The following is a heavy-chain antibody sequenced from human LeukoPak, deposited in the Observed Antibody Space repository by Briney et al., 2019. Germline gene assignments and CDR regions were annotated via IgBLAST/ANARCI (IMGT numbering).Heavy chain of an antibody. Sequence: ASVKVSCKASGYTFTGYYMHWVRQAPGQGLEWMGWINPNSGGTNYAQKFQGRVTMTRDTSISTAYMELSRLRSDDTAVHYCARDIGVGATRGRLFYWGQGTLVTVSS. J-gene: IGHJ4*02. CDR1: GYTFTGYY. D-gene: IGHD1-26*01. V-gene: IGHV1-2*02. CDR3: ARDIGVGATRGRLFY. CDR2: INPNSGGT.